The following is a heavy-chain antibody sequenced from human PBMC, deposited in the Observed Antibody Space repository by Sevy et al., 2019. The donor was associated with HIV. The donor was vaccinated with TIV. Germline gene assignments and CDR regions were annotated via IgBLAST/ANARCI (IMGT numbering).Heavy chain of an antibody. CDR3: ARGGDFNDRSAKRDFDY. Sequence: GGSLRLSCAASGFTFSNYGMHWVRQAPGKGLEWVALIWNDGSNKYYADSVKGRFTISRDNSKNTLYLQRNSLRVEDTAVYFCARGGDFNDRSAKRDFDYWGQGTLVTVSS. V-gene: IGHV3-33*01. J-gene: IGHJ4*02. CDR1: GFTFSNYG. D-gene: IGHD3-22*01. CDR2: IWNDGSNK.